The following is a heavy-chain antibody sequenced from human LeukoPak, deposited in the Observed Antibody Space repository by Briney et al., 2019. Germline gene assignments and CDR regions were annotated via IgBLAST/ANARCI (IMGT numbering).Heavy chain of an antibody. CDR2: ISWNSGSI. Sequence: GRSLRLSCAASGFTFDDHAMHWVRQAPGKGLEWVSGISWNSGSIGYADSVKGRFTISRDNAKNSLYLQMNSLRAEDTALYYCAKDILYSSGWYGFDYWGQGTLVTVSS. J-gene: IGHJ4*02. D-gene: IGHD6-19*01. V-gene: IGHV3-9*01. CDR1: GFTFDDHA. CDR3: AKDILYSSGWYGFDY.